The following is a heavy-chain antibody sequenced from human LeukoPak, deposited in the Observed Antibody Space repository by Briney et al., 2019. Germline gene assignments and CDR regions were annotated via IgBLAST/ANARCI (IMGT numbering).Heavy chain of an antibody. CDR2: ISSSGSTI. V-gene: IGHV3-11*01. D-gene: IGHD1-26*01. CDR1: GFTVSSNY. Sequence: PGGSLRLSCAASGFTVSSNYMNWVRQAPGKGLEWVSYISSSGSTIYYADSVKGRFTISRDNAKNSLYLQMNSLRAEDTAVYYCARFNSGGAFDIWGQGTMVTVSS. CDR3: ARFNSGGAFDI. J-gene: IGHJ3*02.